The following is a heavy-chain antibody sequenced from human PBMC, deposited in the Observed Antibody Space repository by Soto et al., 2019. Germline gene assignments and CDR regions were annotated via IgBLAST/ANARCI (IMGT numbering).Heavy chain of an antibody. Sequence: QVQLVQSGAEVKKPGASVKVSCKASGYTFTNYDINWVRQATGQGLEWMGWMNPNSGNTGYVQKFQGRVTMTRDTXXSTAYXXLSXXRSEDTAVYYCARGVVVDYWGQGTLVTVSS. CDR1: GYTFTNYD. CDR3: ARGVVVDY. CDR2: MNPNSGNT. V-gene: IGHV1-8*01. J-gene: IGHJ4*02.